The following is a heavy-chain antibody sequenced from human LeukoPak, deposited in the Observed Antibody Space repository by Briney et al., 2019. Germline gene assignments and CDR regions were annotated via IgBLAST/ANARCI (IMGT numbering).Heavy chain of an antibody. V-gene: IGHV4-34*01. D-gene: IGHD3-3*02. CDR1: GGSFSGYY. Sequence: PSETLSLTCAVYGGSFSGYYWSWIRQPPGKGLEWIGEINHSGSTNYNPSLKSRVTISADTSKNQFSLKLSSVTAADTAVYYCARGPPPFSVWGQGTTVTVSS. CDR2: INHSGST. J-gene: IGHJ6*02. CDR3: ARGPPPFSV.